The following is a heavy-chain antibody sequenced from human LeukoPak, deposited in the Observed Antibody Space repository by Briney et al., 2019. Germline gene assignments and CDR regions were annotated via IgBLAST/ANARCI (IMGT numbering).Heavy chain of an antibody. J-gene: IGHJ4*02. CDR3: ARVPLDYYDSSGYSYPFDY. V-gene: IGHV3-23*01. Sequence: GGSLRLSCAASGFTFSSYSMSWVRQAPGKGLEWVSAINSGGTPYYADSVKGRVTISRDNSKNTLYLQMSSLRSEDTAVYYCARVPLDYYDSSGYSYPFDYWGQGTLVTVSS. CDR1: GFTFSSYS. D-gene: IGHD3-22*01. CDR2: INSGGTP.